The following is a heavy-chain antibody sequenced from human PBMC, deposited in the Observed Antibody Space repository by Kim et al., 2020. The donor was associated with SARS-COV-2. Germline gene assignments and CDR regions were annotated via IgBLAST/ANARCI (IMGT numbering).Heavy chain of an antibody. V-gene: IGHV4-34*01. Sequence: SETLSLTCVVYDGSFNGFFWNWIRQAPGKGLEWIGEINYSGNTNYNPPLKNRVAISIDMSKKQFSLNLTSVTAADTGLYYCARVSAHGTDVWGQGTTVTVSS. CDR1: DGSFNGFF. CDR3: ARVSAHGTDV. CDR2: INYSGNT. J-gene: IGHJ6*02.